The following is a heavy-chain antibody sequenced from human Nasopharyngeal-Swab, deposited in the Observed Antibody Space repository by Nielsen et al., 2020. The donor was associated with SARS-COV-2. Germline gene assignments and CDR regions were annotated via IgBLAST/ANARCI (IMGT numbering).Heavy chain of an antibody. D-gene: IGHD3-9*01. Sequence: SETLSLTCAVYGGSFSGYSWSWIRQPPGKGLEWIGEINHSGGTNYNPSLKSRVTISVDTSKNQFSLKLSSVTAADAAVYYCAEDSPLYYDILTGYQKRYNWFDPWGQGTLVTVSS. CDR3: AEDSPLYYDILTGYQKRYNWFDP. CDR1: GGSFSGYS. J-gene: IGHJ5*02. V-gene: IGHV4-34*01. CDR2: INHSGGT.